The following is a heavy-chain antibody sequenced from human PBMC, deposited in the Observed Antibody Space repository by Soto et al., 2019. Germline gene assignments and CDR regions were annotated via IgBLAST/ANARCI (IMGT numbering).Heavy chain of an antibody. Sequence: EVQLVESGGGLVQPGGSQRLSCAASGFTFSTYWMHWVRQAPGKGLVWVSRINSDGSRVASADSVKGRVTISRDNTKNTLYLQMNSLRGEDTAVYYCGRQYFHGSGTSIDYWGQGTLVTVSS. D-gene: IGHD3-10*01. CDR2: INSDGSRV. V-gene: IGHV3-74*01. CDR1: GFTFSTYW. CDR3: GRQYFHGSGTSIDY. J-gene: IGHJ4*02.